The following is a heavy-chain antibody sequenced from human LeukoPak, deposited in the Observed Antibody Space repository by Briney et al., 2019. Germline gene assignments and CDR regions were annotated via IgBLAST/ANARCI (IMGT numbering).Heavy chain of an antibody. V-gene: IGHV3-30*02. J-gene: IGHJ4*02. CDR2: IRYDGSNK. D-gene: IGHD2-8*01. CDR3: AKGDCTNGVCYWGDFDY. CDR1: GLTFSSYG. Sequence: GSLRLSCAASGLTFSSYGMHWVRQAPGKGLEWVAFIRYDGSNKYYADSVKGRFTISRDNSKNTLYLQMNSLRAEDTAVYYCAKGDCTNGVCYWGDFDYWGQGTLVTVSS.